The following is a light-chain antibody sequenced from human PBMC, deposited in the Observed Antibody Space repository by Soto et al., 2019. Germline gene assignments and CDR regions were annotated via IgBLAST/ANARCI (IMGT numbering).Light chain of an antibody. CDR1: RSDVGAYNY. CDR3: SSFTSRFTFV. Sequence: ALTQPASVSGSPGQSIAISCTGTRSDVGAYNYVSWYQQHPGKAPKLMISEVTNRPSGVSDRFSGSKSGDTASLTISGLQAEDEADYYCSSFTSRFTFVFGTGTKVTVL. V-gene: IGLV2-14*01. J-gene: IGLJ1*01. CDR2: EVT.